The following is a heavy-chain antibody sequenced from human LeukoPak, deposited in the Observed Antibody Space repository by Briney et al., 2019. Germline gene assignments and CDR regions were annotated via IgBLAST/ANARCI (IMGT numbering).Heavy chain of an antibody. CDR2: INHSGSS. V-gene: IGHV4-39*07. D-gene: IGHD1-1*01. CDR3: ARARLEPPYYFDY. Sequence: SETLSLTCTVSGGSISSSSYYWGWIRQPPGKGLEWIGEINHSGSSNYNPSLKSRVTISVDTSKNQFSLKLSSVTAADTAVYYCARARLEPPYYFDYWGQGTLVTVSS. CDR1: GGSISSSSYY. J-gene: IGHJ4*02.